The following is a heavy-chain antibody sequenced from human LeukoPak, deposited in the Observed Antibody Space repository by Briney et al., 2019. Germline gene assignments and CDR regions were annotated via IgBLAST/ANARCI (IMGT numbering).Heavy chain of an antibody. Sequence: ASVKVSCKASGYTFTGYYMHWVRQAPGQGLEWMGWINPNSGGTNYAQKFQGRVTMTRDTSISTAYMELSRLRSDDTAVYYCASTGYSSSRSAWFDPWGQGTLVTVSS. J-gene: IGHJ5*02. CDR3: ASTGYSSSRSAWFDP. D-gene: IGHD6-13*01. CDR2: INPNSGGT. V-gene: IGHV1-2*02. CDR1: GYTFTGYY.